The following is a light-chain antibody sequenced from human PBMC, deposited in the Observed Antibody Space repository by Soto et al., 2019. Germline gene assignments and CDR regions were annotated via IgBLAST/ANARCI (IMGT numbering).Light chain of an antibody. V-gene: IGKV3-11*01. CDR3: QQRDSWL. Sequence: EIVLTQSPATLSLSPGERATLSCRASQSVSSYLAWYQQRPGQAPRLLIFDASNRATGIPARFSGSGSGTDFTLTISSLEPEDFAVYYCQQRDSWLFGQGTRLEIK. CDR1: QSVSSY. CDR2: DAS. J-gene: IGKJ2*01.